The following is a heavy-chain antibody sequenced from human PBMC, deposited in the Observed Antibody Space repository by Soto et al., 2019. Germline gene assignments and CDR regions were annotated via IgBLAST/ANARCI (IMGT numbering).Heavy chain of an antibody. J-gene: IGHJ3*02. CDR2: INPSGGST. V-gene: IGHV1-46*03. CDR1: GYTFTSYY. Sequence: ASVKVSCTASGYTFTSYYMHWVRQAPGQGLEWMGIINPSGGSTSYAQKFQGRVTMTRDTSTSTVYMELSSLRSEDRAVYYCARVAGGYSGYEAAFDIWGQGTMVTVSS. CDR3: ARVAGGYSGYEAAFDI. D-gene: IGHD5-12*01.